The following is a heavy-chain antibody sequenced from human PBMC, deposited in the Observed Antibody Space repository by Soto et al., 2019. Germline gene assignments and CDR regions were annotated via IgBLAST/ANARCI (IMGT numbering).Heavy chain of an antibody. CDR3: ARGANDFWSGYSNWLDP. V-gene: IGHV4-39*01. D-gene: IGHD3-3*01. CDR2: IYYSGST. J-gene: IGHJ5*02. Sequence: SETLSLTCTVSGGSISSSSYYWGWIRQPPGKGLEWIGSIYYSGSTYYNPSLKSRVTISVDTSRNQFPLKLSSVTAADTAVYYCARGANDFWSGYSNWLDPWGQGTLVTVSS. CDR1: GGSISSSSYY.